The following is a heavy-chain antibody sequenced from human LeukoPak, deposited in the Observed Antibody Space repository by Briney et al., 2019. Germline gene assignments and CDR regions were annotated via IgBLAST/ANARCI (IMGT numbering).Heavy chain of an antibody. CDR1: GFTFSSYT. CDR2: ISGGSSYI. D-gene: IGHD3-3*01. Sequence: RTGGSLRLSCAASGFTFSSYTISWVRQTPGKGLEWVSSISGGSSYIYYADSVRGRFTISRDNAKNSLYLQMNSLRAEDTALYYCARGPSAPRPGNWFDPWGQGTLVTLSS. CDR3: ARGPSAPRPGNWFDP. J-gene: IGHJ5*02. V-gene: IGHV3-21*01.